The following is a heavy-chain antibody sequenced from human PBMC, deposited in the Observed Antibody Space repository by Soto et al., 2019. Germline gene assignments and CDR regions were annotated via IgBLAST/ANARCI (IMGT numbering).Heavy chain of an antibody. CDR2: MNPNSGGT. CDR3: ARGDYSSSCRGVDY. Sequence: QVQLVQSGADVTKPGASVKVSCKTSGYTFSGYFMHWLRQAPGQGLEWMGWMNPNSGGTDNAPNLQGRVSISWGASSSTAYLELSSLRSDDTAIYYCARGDYSSSCRGVDYWGQGTLVTVSS. D-gene: IGHD6-13*01. J-gene: IGHJ4*02. V-gene: IGHV1-2*02. CDR1: GYTFSGYF.